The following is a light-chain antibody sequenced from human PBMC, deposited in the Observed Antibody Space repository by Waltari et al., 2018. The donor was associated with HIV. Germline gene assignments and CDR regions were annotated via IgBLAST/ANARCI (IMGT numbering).Light chain of an antibody. V-gene: IGKV2D-29*01. CDR2: EVS. CDR1: QGLLHRDGKTY. J-gene: IGKJ5*01. Sequence: DIVMTPTPLSLSVIPGQPASLHCKSSQGLLHRDGKTYLDWDLQTPGQPPQLLIYEVSNRFAGVLDRVSGCGSGTDVTLKISRVEAEEVGVSSCIQSIHPPPQTIGQGTRLEVE. CDR3: IQSIHPPPQT.